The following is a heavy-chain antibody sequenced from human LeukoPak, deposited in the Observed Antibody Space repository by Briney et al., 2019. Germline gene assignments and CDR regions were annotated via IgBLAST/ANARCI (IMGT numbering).Heavy chain of an antibody. J-gene: IGHJ4*02. V-gene: IGHV4-39*01. Sequence: PSETLSLTCTVSGGSISSSSYYWGRIRQPPGKGLEWIGSIYYSGSTYYNSSLKSRVTISVDTSKNQFSLKLSSVTAADTAVYYCARRGTAMVLAYFYFDYWGQGTLVTVSS. CDR2: IYYSGST. D-gene: IGHD5-18*01. CDR1: GGSISSSSYY. CDR3: ARRGTAMVLAYFYFDY.